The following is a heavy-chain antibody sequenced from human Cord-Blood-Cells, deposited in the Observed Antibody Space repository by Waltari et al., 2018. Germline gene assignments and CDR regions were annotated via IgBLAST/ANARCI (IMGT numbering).Heavy chain of an antibody. J-gene: IGHJ3*02. CDR3: ARGGNSSSSGAFDI. CDR2: INHSGST. CDR1: GGSFSGYY. V-gene: IGHV4-34*01. D-gene: IGHD6-6*01. Sequence: QVQLQQWGAGLLKPSETLSLTCAVYGGSFSGYYWSWIRQPPGKGLEWIGEINHSGSTNYNPSLKSRVTISGDTSKNRFSLKLSSVTAADTAVYYCARGGNSSSSGAFDIWGQGTMVTVSS.